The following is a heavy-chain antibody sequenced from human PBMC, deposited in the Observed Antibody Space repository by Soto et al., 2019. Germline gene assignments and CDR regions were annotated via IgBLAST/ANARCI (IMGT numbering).Heavy chain of an antibody. CDR2: ISGSGGST. CDR1: GFTFSTYA. CDR3: AKDPRYCSVARCYWGYFHMHV. J-gene: IGHJ6*03. D-gene: IGHD2-15*01. Sequence: EVQLLESGGGLVQPGGSLRLSCAASGFTFSTYAMSWVRQAPGKGLEWVSGISGSGGSTYYGDSVKGRFTISRDNSKNNLYLTLNRLRADETAVYYCAKDPRYCSVARCYWGYFHMHVWGKGTTVTVSS. V-gene: IGHV3-23*01.